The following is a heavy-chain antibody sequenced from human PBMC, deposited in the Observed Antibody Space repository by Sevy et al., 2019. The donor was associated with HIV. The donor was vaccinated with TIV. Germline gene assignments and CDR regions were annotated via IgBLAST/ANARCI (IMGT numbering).Heavy chain of an antibody. V-gene: IGHV3-23*01. Sequence: GGSLRLSCVASGFTFNSYAMSWVRQAPGKGLQWISDISGSGGTTFYADSVKGRFTISRDNSRNTVFLQMNSLRAEDTAAYYCARRPDLGEVIPTGVMDVWGQGTTVTVSS. CDR3: ARRPDLGEVIPTGVMDV. D-gene: IGHD3-3*01. J-gene: IGHJ6*02. CDR2: ISGSGGTT. CDR1: GFTFNSYA.